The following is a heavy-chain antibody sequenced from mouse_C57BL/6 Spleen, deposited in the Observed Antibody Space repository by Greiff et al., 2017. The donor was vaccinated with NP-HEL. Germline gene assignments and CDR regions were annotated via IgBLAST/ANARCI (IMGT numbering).Heavy chain of an antibody. CDR1: GYTFTDYN. Sequence: VQLQQSGPELVKPGASVKMSCKASGYTFTDYNMHWVKQSHGKSLEWIGYINPNNGGTSYNQKFKGKATLTVDKSSSTAYMELRSLTSEDTAVYYCARQRGENYFDYWGQGTTLTVSS. V-gene: IGHV1-22*01. CDR3: ARQRGENYFDY. CDR2: INPNNGGT. J-gene: IGHJ2*01.